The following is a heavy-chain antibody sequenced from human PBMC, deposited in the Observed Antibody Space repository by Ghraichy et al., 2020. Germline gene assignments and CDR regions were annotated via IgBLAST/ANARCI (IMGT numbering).Heavy chain of an antibody. Sequence: LSLTCAGSGFTISSYNMNWVRQAPGKGLEWVSSISTSTSYMSYADSVKGRFTISRDNAKNSLYLQMNSLRAEDTAVYYCARDYYYYYMDVWGKGTTVTVSS. CDR2: ISTSTSYM. J-gene: IGHJ6*03. CDR3: ARDYYYYYMDV. V-gene: IGHV3-21*01. CDR1: GFTISSYN.